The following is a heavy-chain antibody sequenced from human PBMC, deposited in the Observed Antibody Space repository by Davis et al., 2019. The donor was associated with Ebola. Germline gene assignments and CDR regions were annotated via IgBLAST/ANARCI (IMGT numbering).Heavy chain of an antibody. D-gene: IGHD3-9*01. CDR1: GFTVSSNY. V-gene: IGHV3-53*01. Sequence: GESLKISCAASGFTVSSNYMSWVRQAPGKGLEWVSVIYSGGSTYYADSVKGRFTISRDNSKNTLYLQMNSLRAEDTAVYYCARAEPYYDILTGAFDIWGQGTMVTVSS. CDR3: ARAEPYYDILTGAFDI. J-gene: IGHJ3*02. CDR2: IYSGGST.